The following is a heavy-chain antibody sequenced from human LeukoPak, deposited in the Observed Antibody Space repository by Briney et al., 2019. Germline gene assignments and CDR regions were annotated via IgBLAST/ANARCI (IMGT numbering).Heavy chain of an antibody. CDR3: ARDHYIASAIDH. Sequence: GGSLRLSCAASGFTFSSYAMHWVRQAPGKGLEWVAVISYDGSNKYYADSVKGRFTISRDNAKNSLYLQMDSLRAEDTAIYYCARDHYIASAIDHWGRGTLVTVSS. CDR2: ISYDGSNK. J-gene: IGHJ4*02. V-gene: IGHV3-30-3*01. CDR1: GFTFSSYA. D-gene: IGHD6-13*01.